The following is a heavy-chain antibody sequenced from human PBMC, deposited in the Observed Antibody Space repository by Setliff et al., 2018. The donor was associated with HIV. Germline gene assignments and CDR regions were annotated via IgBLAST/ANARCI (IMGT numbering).Heavy chain of an antibody. Sequence: PGGSLRLSCVASGFTFSSYCMDWFRQAPGKGLEWVSSISYGSTYIYQSDSVRGRFTISRDNSKNTLYLQMNSLRAEDTAVYYCARMAPGWNAFDIWGQGTVVTVSS. CDR2: ISYGSTYI. D-gene: IGHD2-15*01. V-gene: IGHV3-21*04. J-gene: IGHJ3*02. CDR1: GFTFSSYC. CDR3: ARMAPGWNAFDI.